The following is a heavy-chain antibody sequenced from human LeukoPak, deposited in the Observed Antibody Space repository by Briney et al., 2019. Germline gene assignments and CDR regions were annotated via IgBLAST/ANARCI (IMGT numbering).Heavy chain of an antibody. J-gene: IGHJ4*02. CDR1: GYTFTSYD. CDR2: MNPNSGST. V-gene: IGHV1-8*01. CDR3: ARIERITMVRRRPARGGFCDY. D-gene: IGHD3-10*01. Sequence: PEASVKVSCKASGYTFTSYDINWVRQATGQGLEWMGWMNPNSGSTGYAQKFQGRVTMTRNTSISTAYMELSSLRSEDTAVYYCARIERITMVRRRPARGGFCDYWGQGTLVTVSS.